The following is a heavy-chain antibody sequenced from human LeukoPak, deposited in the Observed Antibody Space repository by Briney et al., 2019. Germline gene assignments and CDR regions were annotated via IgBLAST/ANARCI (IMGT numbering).Heavy chain of an antibody. Sequence: GASVKVSCKASGYTFTSYDINWVRQATGQGLEWMGWMNPNSGNTGYAQKFQGRVTITRNTSISTAYMELSSLRSEDTAVYYCARAGDKRYFDWLSEVYYYYYYMDVWGKGTTVTVSS. J-gene: IGHJ6*03. CDR1: GYTFTSYD. V-gene: IGHV1-8*03. D-gene: IGHD3-9*01. CDR3: ARAGDKRYFDWLSEVYYYYYYMDV. CDR2: MNPNSGNT.